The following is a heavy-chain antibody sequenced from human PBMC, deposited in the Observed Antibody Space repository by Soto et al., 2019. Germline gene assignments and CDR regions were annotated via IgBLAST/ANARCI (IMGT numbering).Heavy chain of an antibody. D-gene: IGHD2-2*01. CDR3: ARVVPGAEAWFGP. CDR2: ISLYSDGT. CDR1: GYTFSNYC. V-gene: IGHV1-18*01. Sequence: ASVKVSCKTSGYTFSNYCLTWVRQAPGQPLEWLGWISLYSDGTNYAQKFQGRVSMTTDTSTTTAYMELRSLRSDDTAVYYCARVVPGAEAWFGPWGQGTLATV. J-gene: IGHJ5*02.